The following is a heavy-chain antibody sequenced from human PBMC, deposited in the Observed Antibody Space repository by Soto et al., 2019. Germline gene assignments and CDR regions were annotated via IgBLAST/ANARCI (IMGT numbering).Heavy chain of an antibody. V-gene: IGHV4-59*08. Sequence: SETLSLTCPVSSGSISSYYWSWIRQPPGKGLEWIGYIHYSGSTKYNPSLKSRVTISADTSKNQFSLKLSSVTAADTAVYYCARGHYDYWSGSFATIDYWGQGTRVTVSS. CDR2: IHYSGST. CDR1: SGSISSYY. J-gene: IGHJ4*02. CDR3: ARGHYDYWSGSFATIDY. D-gene: IGHD3-3*01.